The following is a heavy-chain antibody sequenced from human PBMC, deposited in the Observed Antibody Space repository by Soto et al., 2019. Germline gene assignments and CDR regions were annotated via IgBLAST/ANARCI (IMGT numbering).Heavy chain of an antibody. CDR2: ITASGSDT. CDR1: GFSFRKSA. CDR3: AKNVVDRGADS. Sequence: GGSLRLSCAASGFSFRKSAMTWVRQAPGQGLQYISSITASGSDTYYADSVKGRFIISRDNSKSTLYLQMNSLRVEDTAIYYCAKNVVDRGADSWGQGTVVTVSS. J-gene: IGHJ4*02. D-gene: IGHD1-1*01. V-gene: IGHV3-23*01.